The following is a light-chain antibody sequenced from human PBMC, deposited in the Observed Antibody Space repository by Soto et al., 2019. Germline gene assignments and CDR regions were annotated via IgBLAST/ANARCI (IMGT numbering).Light chain of an antibody. Sequence: EIGMSQSPATLSVSPGERATLSCRASQSVSSNLAWYQQKPGQAPRLLIYGASTRATGVPDRFSASGSGTDFSLTISRLEPEDFAVYYCQQYGTSPWTFGQGTKVDIK. V-gene: IGKV3D-15*01. CDR1: QSVSSN. CDR2: GAS. CDR3: QQYGTSPWT. J-gene: IGKJ1*01.